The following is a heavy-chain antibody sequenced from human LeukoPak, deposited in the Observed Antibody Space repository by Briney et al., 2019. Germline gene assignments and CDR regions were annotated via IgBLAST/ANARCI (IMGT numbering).Heavy chain of an antibody. CDR3: ARPSGLRPYFDF. Sequence: SETLSLTCTVSGGSISSSNYYWGWIRQPPGKGLEWIGSIYYSGTTYYNPSLKSRVTISVDTSKNHFSLKLSSVTASDTAVYYCARPSGLRPYFDFWGQGTLVTVSS. CDR1: GGSISSSNYY. V-gene: IGHV4-39*02. D-gene: IGHD3-16*01. J-gene: IGHJ4*02. CDR2: IYYSGTT.